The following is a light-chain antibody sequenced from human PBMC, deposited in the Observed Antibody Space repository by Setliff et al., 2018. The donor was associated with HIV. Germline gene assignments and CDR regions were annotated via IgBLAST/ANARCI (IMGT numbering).Light chain of an antibody. CDR3: SSYTSSREV. Sequence: QSALTQPPSASGSPGQSVTISCTGTSSDVGGYNYVSWYQQHPGKAPKLMIYDVSKRPSGVSNRFSGSKSGNTASLTISGLQAEDEADYYCSSYTSSREVFGTGTKVTVL. V-gene: IGLV2-14*01. CDR2: DVS. J-gene: IGLJ1*01. CDR1: SSDVGGYNY.